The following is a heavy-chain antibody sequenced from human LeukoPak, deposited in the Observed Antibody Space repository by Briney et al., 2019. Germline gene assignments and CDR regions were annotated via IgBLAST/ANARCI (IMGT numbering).Heavy chain of an antibody. D-gene: IGHD1-26*01. Sequence: SWIRQPAGKGLEWVGLVKSKIDGGTTDYAAPVKGRFTISRDDSTNTLYLQMNSLKIEDTAVYYCTTDRARYSGSYSDWGQGTLVTVSS. CDR2: VKSKIDGGTT. V-gene: IGHV3-15*01. J-gene: IGHJ4*02. CDR3: TTDRARYSGSYSD.